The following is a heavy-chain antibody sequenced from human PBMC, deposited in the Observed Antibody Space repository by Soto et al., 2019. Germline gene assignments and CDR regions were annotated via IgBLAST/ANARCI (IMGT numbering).Heavy chain of an antibody. CDR1: GFSLSTSGVG. V-gene: IGHV2-5*02. CDR3: ARRQTYCGGNCYSGFDY. J-gene: IGHJ4*02. D-gene: IGHD2-21*02. Sequence: QITLKESGPPLVKPTQTLTLTCTFSGFSLSTSGVGVGWIRQPPGKALEWLALIYWDDDKRYSPSLKSRLTITKDTSKNQVVLTMTIMDPVDTATYYCARRQTYCGGNCYSGFDYWGQGTLVTVSS. CDR2: IYWDDDK.